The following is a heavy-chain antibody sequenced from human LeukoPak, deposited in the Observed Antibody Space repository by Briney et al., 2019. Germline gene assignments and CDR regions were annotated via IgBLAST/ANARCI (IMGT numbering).Heavy chain of an antibody. Sequence: GGSLRLSCASSGFTFSSYAMSWVRQAPGKGLEWVSSMSGSGGDRTYYADSVKGRFTISRDNSKSTLYLQINSLRAEDTAVYYCAKDAAGSSWPYYFDFWGQGTLVTVSS. CDR2: MSGSGGDRT. J-gene: IGHJ4*02. V-gene: IGHV3-23*01. CDR1: GFTFSSYA. D-gene: IGHD6-13*01. CDR3: AKDAAGSSWPYYFDF.